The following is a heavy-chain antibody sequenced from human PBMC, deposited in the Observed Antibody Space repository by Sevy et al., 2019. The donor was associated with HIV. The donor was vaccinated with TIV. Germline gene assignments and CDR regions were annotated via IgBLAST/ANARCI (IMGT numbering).Heavy chain of an antibody. CDR1: GFIFSEYA. CDR3: VIGGGAY. CDR2: ISYNRGSI. Sequence: SLRLSCAASGFIFSEYAMHWVRQAPGNGLEWVSGISYNRGSIGYADSVKGRFTISRDNAKNSLYVQMNSLRDEDTAVYYCVIGGGAYWGQGALVTVSS. D-gene: IGHD3-22*01. V-gene: IGHV3-9*01. J-gene: IGHJ4*02.